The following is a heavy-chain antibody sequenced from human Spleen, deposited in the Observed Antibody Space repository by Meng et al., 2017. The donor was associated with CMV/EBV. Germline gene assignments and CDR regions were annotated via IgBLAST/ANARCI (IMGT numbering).Heavy chain of an antibody. J-gene: IGHJ6*02. V-gene: IGHV3-21*01. CDR2: ISSSSSYI. CDR1: GFTFSSYI. Sequence: GESLKISCAASGFTFSSYIMNWVRQAPGRGLECVSSISSSSSYIYYADSVKGRFTISRDNAKNSLYLQMNSLRAEDTALYYCERGSSGYYYYGMDVWGQGTTVTVSS. D-gene: IGHD3-22*01. CDR3: ERGSSGYYYYGMDV.